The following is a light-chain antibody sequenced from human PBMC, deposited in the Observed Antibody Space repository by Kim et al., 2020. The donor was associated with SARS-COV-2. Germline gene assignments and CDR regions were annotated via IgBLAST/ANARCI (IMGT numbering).Light chain of an antibody. CDR3: QQYGSSPYT. CDR2: GAS. CDR1: QSVSSN. V-gene: IGKV3D-15*02. J-gene: IGKJ2*01. Sequence: EIVMTQSPATLSVSPGERATLSCRASQSVSSNLAWYQQKPGQAPRLLIYGASDRATGIPDRFSASGSGTEFTLSISRLEPEDFALYYCQQYGSSPYTFGQGTKLEI.